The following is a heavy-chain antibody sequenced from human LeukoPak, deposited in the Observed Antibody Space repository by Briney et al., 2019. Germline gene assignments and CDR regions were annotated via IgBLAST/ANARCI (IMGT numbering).Heavy chain of an antibody. CDR2: INPSGGST. J-gene: IGHJ6*02. CDR3: APTSITMIPEDGMDV. Sequence: GASVTVSCKASGYTFTSYYMHWVRQAPGQGLEWMGIINPSGGSTNYAQKFQGRVTITADKSTSTAYMELSSLRSEDTAVYYCAPTSITMIPEDGMDVWGQGTTVTVSS. CDR1: GYTFTSYY. V-gene: IGHV1-46*01. D-gene: IGHD3-22*01.